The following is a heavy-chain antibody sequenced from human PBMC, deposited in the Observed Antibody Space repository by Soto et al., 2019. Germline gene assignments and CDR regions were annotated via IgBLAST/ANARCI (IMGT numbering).Heavy chain of an antibody. CDR3: ARARGSRYLEWSYTLAC. Sequence: GGSLRLSCAASGFTFSDYWMTWVRQAPGKGLEWVATIKEDGTEKYYVDSVKGRFTVSRDNTKTSLYLQMNSLRAEDTAVYYCARARGSRYLEWSYTLACWGQGTQVTVSS. D-gene: IGHD3-3*01. CDR2: IKEDGTEK. V-gene: IGHV3-7*01. J-gene: IGHJ4*02. CDR1: GFTFSDYW.